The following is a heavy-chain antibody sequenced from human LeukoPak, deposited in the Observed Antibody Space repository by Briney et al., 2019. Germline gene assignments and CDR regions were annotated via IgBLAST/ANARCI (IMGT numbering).Heavy chain of an antibody. V-gene: IGHV3-30-3*01. D-gene: IGHD4-17*01. CDR2: ISYDGSNK. Sequence: GGSLRLSCAASGFTVSSNSVSWVRQAPGKGLEWVAVISYDGSNKYYADSVKGRFTISRDNSKNTLYLQMNSLRAEDTAVYYCARGWTTVTSDAFDIWGQGTMVTVSS. CDR3: ARGWTTVTSDAFDI. J-gene: IGHJ3*02. CDR1: GFTVSSNS.